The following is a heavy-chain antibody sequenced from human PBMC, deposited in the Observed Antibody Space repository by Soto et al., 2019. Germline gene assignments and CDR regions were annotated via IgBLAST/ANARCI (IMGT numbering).Heavy chain of an antibody. CDR1: GGSFSDYY. CDR3: ASGPYSRGVGATNPSY. D-gene: IGHD1-26*01. CDR2: INRSGNT. J-gene: IGHJ4*02. Sequence: QVQLQQWGAGLLKPSETLSLTCAVYGGSFSDYYWTWIRQSPGKGLEWIGEINRSGNTNYSPSLKSRVTISADTSKNQFSLKLTSVTAADTALYYGASGPYSRGVGATNPSYWGQGTLVTVSS. V-gene: IGHV4-34*02.